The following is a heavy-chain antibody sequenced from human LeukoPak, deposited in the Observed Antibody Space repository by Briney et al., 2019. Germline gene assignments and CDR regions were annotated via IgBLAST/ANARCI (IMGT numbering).Heavy chain of an antibody. CDR1: EFTFSAYW. Sequence: GGSLRLSCAASEFTFSAYWMSWVRQAPGKGLEWVADIKQDGSEKYYVDSVKGRFTISRQNAKNSLFLQMNSLRAEDTAVYYCAGVWFGGGDYWGQGTLVTVSS. J-gene: IGHJ4*02. CDR3: AGVWFGGGDY. V-gene: IGHV3-7*01. CDR2: IKQDGSEK. D-gene: IGHD3-10*01.